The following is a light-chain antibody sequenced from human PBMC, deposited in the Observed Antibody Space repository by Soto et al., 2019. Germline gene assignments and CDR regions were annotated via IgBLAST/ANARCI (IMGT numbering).Light chain of an antibody. J-gene: IGKJ4*01. V-gene: IGKV1-5*03. CDR3: QQYKSYPRT. CDR1: HSIISW. CDR2: RAS. Sequence: QMTQSPSTLSASVGDRVTITCQASHSIISWLAWYQQKPGKAPKFLIYRASTLESGVPSRFSGSGSGTEFTLTISSVQPDDFATYYCQQYKSYPRTFGGGTKVDIK.